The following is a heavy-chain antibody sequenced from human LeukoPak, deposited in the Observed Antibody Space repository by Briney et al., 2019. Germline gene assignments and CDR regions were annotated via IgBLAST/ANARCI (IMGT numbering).Heavy chain of an antibody. CDR3: AKGGKWDVTPFDY. D-gene: IGHD1-26*01. J-gene: IGHJ4*02. V-gene: IGHV3-23*01. CDR2: ISGGGGST. CDR1: GFTFTSYS. Sequence: GGSLRLSCAASGFTFTSYSMNWVRQAPRKGLEWVSTISGGGGSTYYADSVKGRFTISRDNSKNTLYLQVNSLRAEDTAVYYCAKGGKWDVTPFDYWGQGTLVTVSS.